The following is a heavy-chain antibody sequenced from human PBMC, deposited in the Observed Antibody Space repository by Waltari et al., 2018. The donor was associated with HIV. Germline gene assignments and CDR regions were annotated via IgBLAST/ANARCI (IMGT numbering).Heavy chain of an antibody. CDR1: GFPFSSSG. CDR2: ISYDGSNK. J-gene: IGHJ4*02. V-gene: IGHV3-30*18. D-gene: IGHD1-1*01. Sequence: QVQLVESGGGVVQPGRSLSLSCAASGFPFSSSGIHWVRQAPGKGLEWVAVISYDGSNKYYADAVKGRFTISRDNSKNTLDLQMNSLRAEDTAVYYCAKDKGGVTYIFDYWGQGTLVTVSS. CDR3: AKDKGGVTYIFDY.